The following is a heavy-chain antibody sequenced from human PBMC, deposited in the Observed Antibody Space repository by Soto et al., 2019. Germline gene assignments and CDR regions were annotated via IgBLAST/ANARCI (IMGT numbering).Heavy chain of an antibody. V-gene: IGHV3-21*06. CDR2: ISGSSSFI. CDR3: ARDWSSSDWFPHIDY. J-gene: IGHJ4*02. Sequence: GGSLRLSCAASGFTFRGYSINWVRQAPGKGLEWVSSISGSSSFIYYADSVKGRFSISRDNAKNSLYLQMNSLRAEDTAVYYCARDWSSSDWFPHIDYWGQGTLVTVSS. CDR1: GFTFRGYS. D-gene: IGHD6-19*01.